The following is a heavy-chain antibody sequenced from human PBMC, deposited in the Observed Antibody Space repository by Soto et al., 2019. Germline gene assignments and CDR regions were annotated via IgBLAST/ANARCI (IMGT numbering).Heavy chain of an antibody. J-gene: IGHJ6*02. CDR2: VYYSGTT. CDR1: GGSISSSSYY. V-gene: IGHV4-39*02. Sequence: SETLSLTCTVSGGSISSSSYYWVWIRQPPGRGLEWIGDVYYSGTTHYNPSLKSRVTISIDTSKNQFSLRLSSVTAADTAVYYCARDLTYYDFWSGRANYYYYGMDVWGQGTTVTVSS. D-gene: IGHD3-3*01. CDR3: ARDLTYYDFWSGRANYYYYGMDV.